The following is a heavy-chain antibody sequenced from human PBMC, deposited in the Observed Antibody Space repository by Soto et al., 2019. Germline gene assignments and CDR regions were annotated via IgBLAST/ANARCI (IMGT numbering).Heavy chain of an antibody. Sequence: ASVKVSCKVSGYTLTELSMHWVRQAPGKGLEWMGGFDPEDGETIYAQKFQGRVTMNEDTSTDTAYMELSSLRSEDTAVYYCATGYCSGGSCYYSSYVVAFDIWGQGTMVTVSS. CDR3: ATGYCSGGSCYYSSYVVAFDI. CDR2: FDPEDGET. CDR1: GYTLTELS. V-gene: IGHV1-24*01. D-gene: IGHD2-15*01. J-gene: IGHJ3*02.